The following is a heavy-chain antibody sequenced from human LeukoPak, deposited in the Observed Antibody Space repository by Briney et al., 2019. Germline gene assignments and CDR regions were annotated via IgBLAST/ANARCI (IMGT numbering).Heavy chain of an antibody. V-gene: IGHV3-48*03. Sequence: PGGSLRLSCAASGFTFSSYEMNWVRQAPGKGLEWVSYISSSGSTIYYADSVKGRFTISRDNAKNSLYLQMNSLRAEDTAVYYCARDLWLTTGITDYWGQGTLVTVSS. CDR3: ARDLWLTTGITDY. J-gene: IGHJ4*02. CDR1: GFTFSSYE. CDR2: ISSSGSTI. D-gene: IGHD3-9*01.